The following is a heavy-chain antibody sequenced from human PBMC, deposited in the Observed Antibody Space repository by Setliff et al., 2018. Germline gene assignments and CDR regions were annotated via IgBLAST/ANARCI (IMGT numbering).Heavy chain of an antibody. CDR1: GGSISSSY. CDR3: ARAYYYGSGNSHKYSMDV. V-gene: IGHV4-4*09. J-gene: IGHJ6*03. CDR2: FYHSGSM. Sequence: PSETLSLTCTVSGGSISSSYWSWIRQPPGKGLEWIGYFYHSGSMNYNPSLKGRVTMSVDTSNNQLSLKLTSVSAADTAVYYCARAYYYGSGNSHKYSMDVWGKGTAVTVSS. D-gene: IGHD3-10*01.